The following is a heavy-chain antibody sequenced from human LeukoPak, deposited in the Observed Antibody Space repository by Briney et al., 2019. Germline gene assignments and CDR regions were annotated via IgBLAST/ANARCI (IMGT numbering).Heavy chain of an antibody. CDR1: GFSISNYW. Sequence: GGSLRLSCAASGFSISNYWMNWVRQAPGKGLEWVSDIRSGTIDSVQGRFTISRDNAKNSLYLQMNSLRAEDTAVYYCARERFDFWSGSSGYFDCWGQGTLVTVSS. CDR2: IRSGT. CDR3: ARERFDFWSGSSGYFDC. V-gene: IGHV3-48*04. J-gene: IGHJ4*02. D-gene: IGHD3-3*01.